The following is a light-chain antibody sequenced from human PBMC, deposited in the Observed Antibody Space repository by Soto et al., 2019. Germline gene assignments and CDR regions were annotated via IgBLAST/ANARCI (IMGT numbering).Light chain of an antibody. CDR2: GVS. V-gene: IGLV2-14*03. Sequence: QSVLTQPASVSGSLGQSITISCAGTSSDIGGSNYVSWYQQHPGKAPKLMIYGVSNRPSGVSNRFSGSKSGNTASLTISGLQAEDEADYFCYSSRSSSSTFYVFGTGTKLTVL. CDR3: YSSRSSSSTFYV. CDR1: SSDIGGSNY. J-gene: IGLJ1*01.